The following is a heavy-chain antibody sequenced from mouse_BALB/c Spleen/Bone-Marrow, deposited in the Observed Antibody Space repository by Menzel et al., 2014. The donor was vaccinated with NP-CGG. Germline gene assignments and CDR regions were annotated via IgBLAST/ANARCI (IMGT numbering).Heavy chain of an antibody. J-gene: IGHJ2*01. Sequence: VQLQQSGPGLVSPPQSLSIPCTVSGFSLTSYGVHWVRQPPGKGLEWLGVIWAGGTTNYNSALMSRLGISKDNSKSQVFLKMNSLQTDDTAMYYCARSATTDYFDYWGQGTTLTVSS. CDR3: ARSATTDYFDY. CDR2: IWAGGTT. D-gene: IGHD1-1*01. CDR1: GFSLTSYG. V-gene: IGHV2-9*02.